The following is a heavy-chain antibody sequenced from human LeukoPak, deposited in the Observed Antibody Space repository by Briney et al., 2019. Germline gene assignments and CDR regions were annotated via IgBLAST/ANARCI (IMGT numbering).Heavy chain of an antibody. Sequence: ASVKVSCKASGYTFTSYDINWVRQATGQGLEWMGWMNPNSGNTGYAQKFQGRVTITADKSTSTAYMELSSLRSEDTAVYYCAREDGNYYDSSGYWGQGTLVTVSS. J-gene: IGHJ4*02. CDR1: GYTFTSYD. D-gene: IGHD3-22*01. V-gene: IGHV1-8*01. CDR2: MNPNSGNT. CDR3: AREDGNYYDSSGY.